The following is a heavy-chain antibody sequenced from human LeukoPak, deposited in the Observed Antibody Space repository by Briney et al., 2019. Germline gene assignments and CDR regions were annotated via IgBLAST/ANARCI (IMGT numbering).Heavy chain of an antibody. CDR1: ECTLRSYS. D-gene: IGHD1-26*01. J-gene: IGHJ4*02. CDR2: ISTSSTYI. V-gene: IGHV3-21*01. CDR3: ARDASGSSIGLIDF. Sequence: GGSLTLSCAASECTLRSYSMHWVRQAPGKGLEWVSYISTSSTYIYYADLVRGRFSISRDNAKNSLYLHMNSLKADDTAVYYCARDASGSSIGLIDFWGQGTLVTVSS.